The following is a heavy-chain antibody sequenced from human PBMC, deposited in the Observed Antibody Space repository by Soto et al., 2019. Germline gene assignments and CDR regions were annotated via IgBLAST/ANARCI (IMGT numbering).Heavy chain of an antibody. V-gene: IGHV4-61*01. D-gene: IGHD3-9*01. CDR3: ARDILTGYYSSGMDV. J-gene: IGHJ6*02. CDR1: GGTVSSGSYY. Sequence: SETLSLTCTVSGGTVSSGSYYWSWIRQPPGKGLEWIGYIYYSGSTNYNPSLKSRVTISVDTSKNQFSLKLSSVTAADTAVYYCARDILTGYYSSGMDVWGQGTTVTVSS. CDR2: IYYSGST.